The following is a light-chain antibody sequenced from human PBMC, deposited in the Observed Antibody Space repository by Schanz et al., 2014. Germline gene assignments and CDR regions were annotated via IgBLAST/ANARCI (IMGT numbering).Light chain of an antibody. CDR3: CSFVGSWV. CDR1: SSDVGVYNY. J-gene: IGLJ3*02. CDR2: DVI. V-gene: IGLV2-11*01. Sequence: QSALTQPASVSGSPGQSITISCTGTSSDVGVYNYVSWYQQLPGKAPKLMIYDVIKRPSGVPDRFSGSKSGYTASLTFSGLQTDDEADYYCCSFVGSWVFGGGTKLTVL.